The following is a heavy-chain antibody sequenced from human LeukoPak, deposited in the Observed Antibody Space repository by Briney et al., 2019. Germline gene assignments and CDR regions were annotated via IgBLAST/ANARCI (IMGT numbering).Heavy chain of an antibody. V-gene: IGHV4-31*03. CDR1: SGSITSGGYY. J-gene: IGHJ6*03. Sequence: SETLSLTCTVSSGSITSGGYYWNWIRQHPGKGLEWIGYIYYSGSTFYNPSLNSRGTMSVDTSKNQFSLKLSSVTAADTAVYYCARAPKGMTTVRYYYYYYMDVWGKGTTVTVSS. CDR3: ARAPKGMTTVRYYYYYYMDV. D-gene: IGHD4-11*01. CDR2: IYYSGST.